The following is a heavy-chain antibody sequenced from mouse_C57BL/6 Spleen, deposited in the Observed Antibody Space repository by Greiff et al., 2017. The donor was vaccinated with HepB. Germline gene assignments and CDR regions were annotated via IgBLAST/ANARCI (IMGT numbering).Heavy chain of an antibody. J-gene: IGHJ3*01. D-gene: IGHD1-1*01. CDR3: ARNYYGSSLVSFAY. V-gene: IGHV1-64*01. Sequence: VQLQQPGAELVKPGASVKLSCKASGYTFTSYWMHWVKQRPGQGLEWIGMIHPNSGSTNYNEKFKSKATLTVDKSSSTAYMQLSSLTSEDSAVYYCARNYYGSSLVSFAYWGQGTLVTVSA. CDR1: GYTFTSYW. CDR2: IHPNSGST.